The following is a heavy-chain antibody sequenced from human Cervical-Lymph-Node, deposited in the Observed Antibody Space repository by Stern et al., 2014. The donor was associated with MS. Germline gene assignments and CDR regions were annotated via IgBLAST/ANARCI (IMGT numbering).Heavy chain of an antibody. CDR1: GDAFIDYF. CDR3: ATSSSGRLHRH. D-gene: IGHD1-26*01. Sequence: VQLLQPGADVKKPGATVKISCKFSGDAFIDYFIHWVQQAPGKGLEWMGRVDPEDGETVFVERFQGRVTMTADTSTDTAYMELSSLRPEDTAVYYCATSSSGRLHRHWGQGTLVTVSS. V-gene: IGHV1-69-2*01. J-gene: IGHJ4*02. CDR2: VDPEDGET.